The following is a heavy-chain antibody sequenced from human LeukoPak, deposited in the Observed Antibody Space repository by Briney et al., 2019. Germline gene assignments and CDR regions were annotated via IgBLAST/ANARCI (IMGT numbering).Heavy chain of an antibody. Sequence: PGGSLRLSCAASGFTFSSYSMNWVRQAPGKGLEWVANIKQDGSEKHYEDSVKGRFTISRDNAKNSLYLQMSSLRAEDTAVYYCTRVPAGVIGMKDAFDIWGQGTMVTVSS. V-gene: IGHV3-7*01. CDR3: TRVPAGVIGMKDAFDI. CDR1: GFTFSSYS. D-gene: IGHD3-16*02. J-gene: IGHJ3*02. CDR2: IKQDGSEK.